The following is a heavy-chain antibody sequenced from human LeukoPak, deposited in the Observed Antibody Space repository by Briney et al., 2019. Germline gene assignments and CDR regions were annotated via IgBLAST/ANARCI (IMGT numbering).Heavy chain of an antibody. CDR3: ARGSGSGTLTYYMDV. D-gene: IGHD3-10*01. J-gene: IGHJ6*03. Sequence: SVKVSCKASGGTFSSYAISWVRQAPGQGLEWMGGIIPIFGTANYAQKFQGRVTITTDESTSTAYMELSSLRSEDTAVYYCARGSGSGTLTYYMDVWGKGTTVTVSS. CDR1: GGTFSSYA. CDR2: IIPIFGTA. V-gene: IGHV1-69*05.